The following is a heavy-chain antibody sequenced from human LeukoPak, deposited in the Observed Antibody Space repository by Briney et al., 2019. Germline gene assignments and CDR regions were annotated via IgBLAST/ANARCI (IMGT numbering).Heavy chain of an antibody. D-gene: IGHD4-17*01. CDR2: ISASNGNT. CDR1: GYSFSIFG. Sequence: ASVTVSCKASGYSFSIFGISWVRQAPGQGLEWMGWISASNGNTKYVQKLQGRVTMTTDTSTATAYMELRSLTSDDAAVYYCARAGATVTTHYDYWGQGTVVTVSS. J-gene: IGHJ4*02. CDR3: ARAGATVTTHYDY. V-gene: IGHV1-18*01.